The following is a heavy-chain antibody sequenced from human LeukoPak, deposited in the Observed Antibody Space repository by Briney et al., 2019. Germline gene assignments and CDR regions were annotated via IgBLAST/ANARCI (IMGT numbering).Heavy chain of an antibody. CDR2: ISSNGGST. D-gene: IGHD5-24*01. J-gene: IGHJ3*02. Sequence: PGGSLRLSCSASGFNFSHYAMHWLRQAPGKRLEYVSGISSNGGSTLYVDSVKGRFTISRDNPKNTLHVQMSSLRAEDTAVYYCVKVKEMSTIFDAVDIWGQGTMVSVSS. CDR1: GFNFSHYA. CDR3: VKVKEMSTIFDAVDI. V-gene: IGHV3-64*05.